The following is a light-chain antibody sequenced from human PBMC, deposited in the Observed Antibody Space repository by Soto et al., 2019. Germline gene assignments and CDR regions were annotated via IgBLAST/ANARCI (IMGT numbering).Light chain of an antibody. CDR3: QQYNKWPPIT. Sequence: EFVLTHSPGTLSLSPWEIATLSCRASQTVGNSLAWYQLKPGQPPRLLIFDTYSGATGTPARFRGSGSGTDFTLTISSLQSEDFAVYYCQQYNKWPPITFGQGTRLEIK. CDR2: DTY. CDR1: QTVGNS. V-gene: IGKV3-15*01. J-gene: IGKJ5*01.